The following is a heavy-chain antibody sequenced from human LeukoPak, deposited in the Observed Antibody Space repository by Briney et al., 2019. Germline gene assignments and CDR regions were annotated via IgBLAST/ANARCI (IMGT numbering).Heavy chain of an antibody. CDR2: IRNKANSYTT. CDR1: GFTFSDHY. D-gene: IGHD2-21*01. CDR3: SGSDLGWYFAL. V-gene: IGHV3-72*01. J-gene: IGHJ2*01. Sequence: GGSLRLSCAASGFTFSDHYMDWVRQAAGKGLEWVGRIRNKANSYTTEYAASVKGRFTVSRDDSKNSLYLQMNSLKTEDTAVYYCSGSDLGWYFALWGRGTLVTVSS.